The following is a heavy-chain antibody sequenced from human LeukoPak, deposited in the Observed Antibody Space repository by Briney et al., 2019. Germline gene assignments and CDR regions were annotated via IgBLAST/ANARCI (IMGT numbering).Heavy chain of an antibody. CDR1: GGTFSSYA. Sequence: SVKVSCKASGGTFSSYAISWVRQAPGQGLEWMGGIIPIFGTANYAQKFQGRVTITADKSTSTVYMELSSLRSEDTAVYYCARGLRYFDWLFLWGQGTLVTVSS. CDR3: ARGLRYFDWLFL. V-gene: IGHV1-69*06. J-gene: IGHJ5*02. D-gene: IGHD3-9*01. CDR2: IIPIFGTA.